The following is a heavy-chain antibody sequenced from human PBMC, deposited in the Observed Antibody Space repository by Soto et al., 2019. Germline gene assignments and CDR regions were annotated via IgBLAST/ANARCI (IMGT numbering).Heavy chain of an antibody. CDR3: ARNQFRQFYDCMDF. D-gene: IGHD4-4*01. Sequence: GESLKIYCQGFGYSFDNYWIGWVRPMLGKGLEWMGGSYPGDSDTRYSPSFQGKVTISADKFICTAYLQWRSLEASDTAMYYSARNQFRQFYDCMDFWGQGTTVTLSS. CDR1: GYSFDNYW. V-gene: IGHV5-51*01. J-gene: IGHJ6*03. CDR2: SYPGDSDT.